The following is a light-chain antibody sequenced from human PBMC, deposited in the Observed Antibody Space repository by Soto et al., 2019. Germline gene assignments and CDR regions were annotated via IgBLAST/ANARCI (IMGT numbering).Light chain of an antibody. CDR2: AAS. J-gene: IGKJ5*01. CDR3: QQHNNWPPIT. V-gene: IGKV1-9*01. CDR1: QDIAIN. Sequence: IQLTQSPSSLSASLGDRVTITCRASQDIAINLAWYQQKPGEAPKLLIYAASTLYGGVPSRFSGSGSGTDFALTITSLQAEDFAVYYCQQHNNWPPITFGQGTRLEIK.